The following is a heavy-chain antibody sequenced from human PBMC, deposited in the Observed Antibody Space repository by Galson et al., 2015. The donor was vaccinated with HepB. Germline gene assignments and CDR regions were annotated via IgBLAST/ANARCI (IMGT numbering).Heavy chain of an antibody. D-gene: IGHD6-19*01. CDR3: ARHLGYSSGWLSYFDY. V-gene: IGHV4-59*08. CDR1: GGSISSYY. Sequence: SETLSLTCTVSGGSISSYYWSWIRQPPGKGLEWIGYIYYSGSTNYNPSLKSRVTISVDTSKNQFSLKLSSVTAADTAVYYCARHLGYSSGWLSYFDYWGQGTLVTVSS. CDR2: IYYSGST. J-gene: IGHJ4*02.